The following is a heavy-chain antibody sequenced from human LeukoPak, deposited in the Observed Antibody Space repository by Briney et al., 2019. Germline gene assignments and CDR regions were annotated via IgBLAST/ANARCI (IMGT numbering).Heavy chain of an antibody. V-gene: IGHV1-24*01. CDR2: FDPEDGET. J-gene: IGHJ4*02. CDR3: ATDQYYGSGSSLDY. Sequence: ASVKVSCKVSGYTLTELSMHWVRQAPGKGREWMGGFDPEDGETIYAQKFQGRVTMTEDTSTDTAYMELSSLRSEDTAVYYCATDQYYGSGSSLDYWGQGTLVTVSS. D-gene: IGHD3-10*01. CDR1: GYTLTELS.